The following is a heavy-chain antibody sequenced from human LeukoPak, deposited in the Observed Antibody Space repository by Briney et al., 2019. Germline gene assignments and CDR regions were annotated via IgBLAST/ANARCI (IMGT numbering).Heavy chain of an antibody. Sequence: GGSLRLSCAASGLTFSKYAMSWVRQAPGKGLGWVSAISGSGISAYYADSVKGWFSISRDHSKNTVYLQMTSLRAEDTAVYYCAKYRSGWASFDYWGQGTLVTVS. V-gene: IGHV3-23*01. CDR3: AKYRSGWASFDY. CDR2: ISGSGISA. J-gene: IGHJ4*02. CDR1: GLTFSKYA. D-gene: IGHD6-19*01.